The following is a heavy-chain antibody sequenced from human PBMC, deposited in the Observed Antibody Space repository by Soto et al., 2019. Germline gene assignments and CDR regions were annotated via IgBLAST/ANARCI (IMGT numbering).Heavy chain of an antibody. D-gene: IGHD1-7*01. V-gene: IGHV1-3*01. CDR2: INAGNGNT. CDR1: GYTFTSYA. Sequence: ASVKVSCKASGYTFTSYAMHWVRQAPGQRLEWMGWINAGNGNTKYSQKFQGRVTITRDTSASTAYMELSSLRSEDTAVYYCARNQELRVYYYYYGMDVWGQGTTVTVSS. CDR3: ARNQELRVYYYYYGMDV. J-gene: IGHJ6*02.